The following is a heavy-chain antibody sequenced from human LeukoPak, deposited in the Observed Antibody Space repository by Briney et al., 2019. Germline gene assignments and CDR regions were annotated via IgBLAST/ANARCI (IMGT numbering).Heavy chain of an antibody. J-gene: IGHJ4*02. CDR1: GFTFSSYS. CDR3: VKLSSRVSQTIDY. CDR2: ISSNGGNT. Sequence: AGSLSLYCSASGFTFSSYSMHWVRQAPGKGLEYVSGISSNGGNTYYADSVKGRFIISRDNSKNTLFLQMSSLRLEDTAVYFCVKLSSRVSQTIDYWGQGTLVTVSS. V-gene: IGHV3-64D*09. D-gene: IGHD6-13*01.